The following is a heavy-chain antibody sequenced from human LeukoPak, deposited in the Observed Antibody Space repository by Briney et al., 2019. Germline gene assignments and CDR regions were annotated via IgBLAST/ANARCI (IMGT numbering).Heavy chain of an antibody. CDR1: GGTFSSYT. CDR2: IIPILGIA. D-gene: IGHD4-23*01. CDR3: ARAPGLTTVVMGAFDI. Sequence: ASVKVSCKASGGTFSSYTISWVRQAPGQGLEWMGRIIPILGIANYAQKFQGRVTITAGKSTSTAYMELSSLRSEDTAVYYCARAPGLTTVVMGAFDIWGQGTMVTVSS. J-gene: IGHJ3*02. V-gene: IGHV1-69*02.